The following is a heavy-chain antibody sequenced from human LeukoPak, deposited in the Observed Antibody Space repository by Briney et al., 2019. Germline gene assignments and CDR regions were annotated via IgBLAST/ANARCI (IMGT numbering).Heavy chain of an antibody. CDR3: ARWRGDSGYYFDY. J-gene: IGHJ4*02. CDR2: IYYSGST. D-gene: IGHD2-21*02. Sequence: PSETLSLTCTVSGGSIRSFYWSWIRQPPGKGLEWIGHIYYSGSTNYNPSFKSRATMSVAMSQNQFSLRLSSVTAADTAVYYCARWRGDSGYYFDYWGQGTLVSVSS. V-gene: IGHV4-59*01. CDR1: GGSIRSFY.